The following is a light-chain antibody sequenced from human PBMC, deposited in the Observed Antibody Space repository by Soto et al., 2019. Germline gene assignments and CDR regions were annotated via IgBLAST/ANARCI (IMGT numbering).Light chain of an antibody. V-gene: IGKV1-39*01. CDR1: QSISSS. CDR2: AAS. J-gene: IGKJ2*01. Sequence: DIQVTQSPPSLSASVGDRVIITCRASQSISSSLNWYQQKPGKAPKVLIHAASSLQSGVPSRFSGSGSGTDFTLTISSLQPEDFATYYYQQSRNTPYTFGQGTKLEIK. CDR3: QQSRNTPYT.